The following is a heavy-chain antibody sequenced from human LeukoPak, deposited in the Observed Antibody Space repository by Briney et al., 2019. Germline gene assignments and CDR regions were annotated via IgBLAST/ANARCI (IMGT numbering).Heavy chain of an antibody. CDR2: ISGSGST. CDR3: ARGGDSSGSIRSAFDI. D-gene: IGHD3-22*01. CDR1: GFTFSSYW. Sequence: GGSLRLSCAASGFTFSSYWMHWVRQAPGKGLEWVSVISGSGSTYYADSVKGRFTISRDNSKNTLYLQMNSLRAEDTAVYYCARGGDSSGSIRSAFDIWGQGTMVTVSS. J-gene: IGHJ3*02. V-gene: IGHV3-53*01.